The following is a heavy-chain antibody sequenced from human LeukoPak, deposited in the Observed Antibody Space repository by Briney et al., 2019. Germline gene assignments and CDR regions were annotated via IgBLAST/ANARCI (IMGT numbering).Heavy chain of an antibody. CDR3: ATPDGYTAQGMDV. CDR1: GYTFTSYY. Sequence: ASVKVSCKASGYTFTSYYMHWVRQAPGQGLEWMGIINPSGGSTSYAQKFQGRVTMTRDTSTSTAYMELSSLRSEDTAVYYCATPDGYTAQGMDVWGQGTTVTVSS. V-gene: IGHV1-46*01. J-gene: IGHJ6*02. CDR2: INPSGGST. D-gene: IGHD5-24*01.